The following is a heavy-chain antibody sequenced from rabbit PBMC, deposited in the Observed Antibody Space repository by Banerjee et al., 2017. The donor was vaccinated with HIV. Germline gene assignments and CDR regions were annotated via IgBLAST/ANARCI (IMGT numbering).Heavy chain of an antibody. Sequence: QEQLKETGGDLVKPGASLALTCTASGFTISSIYYICWVRQAPGKGLEWIGCIYTGSNGNTYYANWAKGRFTFSKTSSTTVTLQMTSLTAADTATYFCARDGIYATYTGYEGLDLWGQGTLVTVS. J-gene: IGHJ3*01. CDR3: ARDGIYATYTGYEGLDL. CDR1: GFTISSIYY. D-gene: IGHD7-1*01. CDR2: IYTGSNGNT. V-gene: IGHV1S45*01.